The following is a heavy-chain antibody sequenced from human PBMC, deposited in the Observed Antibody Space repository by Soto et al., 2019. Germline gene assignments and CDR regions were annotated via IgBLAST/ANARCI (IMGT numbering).Heavy chain of an antibody. Sequence: GGSLRLSCAASGFSFNSYGMHWVRQAPAKGLEWVALISYDGSKKYYADSVKGRFTISRDNSNNTLYLQMNSLRSEDTAVYYCAKDGTGAMIEVVMYVDYWGQGTQVTVSS. D-gene: IGHD3-22*01. CDR2: ISYDGSKK. J-gene: IGHJ4*02. CDR1: GFSFNSYG. CDR3: AKDGTGAMIEVVMYVDY. V-gene: IGHV3-30*18.